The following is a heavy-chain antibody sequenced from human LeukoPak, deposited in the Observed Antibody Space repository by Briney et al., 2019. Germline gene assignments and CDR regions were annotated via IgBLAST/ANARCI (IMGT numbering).Heavy chain of an antibody. J-gene: IGHJ4*02. CDR3: ARGVAGATTSSMVFDY. CDR2: ISSSGSTI. Sequence: GGSLRLSCAASGFTFSDYYMSWIRQAPGKGLEWVSYISSSGSTIYCADSVKGRSTISRDNAKDSLYLQMNSLRAEDTAVYYCARGVAGATTSSMVFDYWGRGTLVTVSS. CDR1: GFTFSDYY. D-gene: IGHD1-26*01. V-gene: IGHV3-11*01.